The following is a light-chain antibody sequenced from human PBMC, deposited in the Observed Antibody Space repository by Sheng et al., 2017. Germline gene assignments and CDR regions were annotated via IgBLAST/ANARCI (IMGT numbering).Light chain of an antibody. CDR1: RDIGKF. CDR3: LSYPDPPLA. Sequence: DIQMTQSPSSLSASVGDSVTITCQTSRDIGKFLNWYQQKPGKAPKLLIFDASNLQTGVPLRFSGSGTGTHFTLTISSLQPEDFATYYCLSYPDPPLAFGGGTKVEI. CDR2: DAS. J-gene: IGKJ4*01. V-gene: IGKV1-33*01.